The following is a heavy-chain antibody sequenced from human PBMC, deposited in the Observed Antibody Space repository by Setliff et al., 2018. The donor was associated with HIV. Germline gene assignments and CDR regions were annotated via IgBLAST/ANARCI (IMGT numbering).Heavy chain of an antibody. J-gene: IGHJ3*02. CDR2: INAGNGNT. CDR1: GYTFTTYA. Sequence: ASVKVSCKASGYTFTTYAMHWVRQAPGQSLEWMGWINAGNGNTKYSQKFQGRVTITRDTSASTAYVDLSSLRSEDTAVYYCAREGQWLDMGDAFDIWGQGTMVTVSS. D-gene: IGHD6-19*01. V-gene: IGHV1-3*01. CDR3: AREGQWLDMGDAFDI.